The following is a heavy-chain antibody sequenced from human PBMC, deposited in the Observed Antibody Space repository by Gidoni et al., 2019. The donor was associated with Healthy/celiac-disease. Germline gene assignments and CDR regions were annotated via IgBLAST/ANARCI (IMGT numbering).Heavy chain of an antibody. Sequence: QVQLVESGGGVFQPGGSLRLPCAAPGFTFSSYAMHWVRQAPGKGLEWVAVISYDGSNKYYADSVKGRFTISRDNSKNTLYLQMNSLRAEDTAVYYCARPYDSSGYLRYWGQGTLVTVSS. CDR3: ARPYDSSGYLRY. CDR1: GFTFSSYA. J-gene: IGHJ4*02. CDR2: ISYDGSNK. V-gene: IGHV3-30*04. D-gene: IGHD3-22*01.